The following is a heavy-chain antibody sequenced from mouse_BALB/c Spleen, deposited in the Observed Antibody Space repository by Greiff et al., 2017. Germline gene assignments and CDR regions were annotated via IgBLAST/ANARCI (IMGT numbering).Heavy chain of an antibody. J-gene: IGHJ4*01. D-gene: IGHD2-3*01. Sequence: EVQGVESGGGLVKPGGSLKLSCAASGFTFSSYAMSWVRQTPEKRLEWVASISSGGSTYYPDSVKGRFTISRDNARNILYLQMSSLRSEDTAMYYCARGRGLLHAMDYWGQGTSVTVSS. CDR1: GFTFSSYA. CDR2: ISSGGST. CDR3: ARGRGLLHAMDY. V-gene: IGHV5-6-5*01.